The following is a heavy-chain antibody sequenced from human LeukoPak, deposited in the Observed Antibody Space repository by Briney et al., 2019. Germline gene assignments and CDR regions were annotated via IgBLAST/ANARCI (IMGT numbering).Heavy chain of an antibody. V-gene: IGHV1-46*01. CDR1: GYTFTSYY. CDR2: INPSGGST. CDR3: ARDQEGFDY. Sequence: ASVNVSCKAPGYTFTSYYMHWVRQAPGQGLEWMGIINPSGGSTSYAQKFQGRVTVTRDTSTSTVHMELSGLRSEDTAVYYCARDQEGFDYWGQGTLVTVSS. J-gene: IGHJ4*02.